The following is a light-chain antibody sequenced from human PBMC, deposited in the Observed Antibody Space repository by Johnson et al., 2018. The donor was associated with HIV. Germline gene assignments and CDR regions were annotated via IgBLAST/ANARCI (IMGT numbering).Light chain of an antibody. CDR2: DNN. V-gene: IGLV1-51*01. CDR3: GTWDSSLRENG. Sequence: QSVLTQPPSVSAAPGQKVTISCSGSSSNIGNNYVSWYQQLPGTAPKLLIYDNNKRPSGIPDRFSGSKSGTSATLGITGLQTGDEADYYSGTWDSSLRENGFGTGTKVTVL. J-gene: IGLJ1*01. CDR1: SSNIGNNY.